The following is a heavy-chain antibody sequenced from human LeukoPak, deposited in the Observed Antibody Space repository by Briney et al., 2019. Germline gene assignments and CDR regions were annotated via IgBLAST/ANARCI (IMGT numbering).Heavy chain of an antibody. V-gene: IGHV1-8*02. CDR3: ALRGYSYGSPYYYYYYMDV. Sequence: ASVKVSCKASGYTFTSYNINWVRHAPGQGLEWMGWINPNSGNTGYAQKFQGRVTMTRNTSISTAYMELSSLRSEDTAVYYCALRGYSYGSPYYYYYYMDVWGKGTTVTVSS. CDR2: INPNSGNT. D-gene: IGHD5-18*01. CDR1: GYTFTSYN. J-gene: IGHJ6*03.